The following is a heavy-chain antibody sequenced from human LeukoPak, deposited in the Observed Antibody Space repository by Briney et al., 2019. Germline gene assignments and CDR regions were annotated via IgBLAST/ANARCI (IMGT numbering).Heavy chain of an antibody. CDR3: ARDLRDYSNVSGY. Sequence: GGSLRLSCAASGFTFSSYAMSWVRQAPGKGLEWVSAISGSGGSTYYADSVKGRFTISRDNSKNTLYLQMNSLRAEDTAVYYCARDLRDYSNVSGYWGQGTLVTVSS. CDR1: GFTFSSYA. J-gene: IGHJ4*02. V-gene: IGHV3-23*01. D-gene: IGHD4-11*01. CDR2: ISGSGGST.